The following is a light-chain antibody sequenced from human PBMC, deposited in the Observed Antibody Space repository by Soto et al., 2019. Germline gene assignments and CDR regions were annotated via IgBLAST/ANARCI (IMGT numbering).Light chain of an antibody. CDR2: DVS. CDR1: QSVSSY. CDR3: QQRSNWPRT. V-gene: IGKV3-11*01. J-gene: IGKJ2*01. Sequence: EIVLTQSPATLSLSPGDTATLSCRASQSVSSYLAWYQQKPGQAPRLLIYDVSNRATGIPARFSGSGSGTAFTLSIGSLEPEDFAVYYCQQRSNWPRTFGQGNKVEIK.